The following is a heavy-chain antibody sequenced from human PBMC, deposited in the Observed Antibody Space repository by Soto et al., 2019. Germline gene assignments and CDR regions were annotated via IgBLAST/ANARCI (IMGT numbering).Heavy chain of an antibody. CDR1: GFILSSYS. V-gene: IGHV3-21*01. CDR3: ARRLTIFGVGISEMDYRYGMDV. CDR2: VSSSSNNI. D-gene: IGHD3-3*01. J-gene: IGHJ6*02. Sequence: EVQLVESGGGLVEPGGSLRLSCEASGFILSSYSMNWVRLAPGRGLEWVSFVSSSSNNIDYADSVKGRFTISRDNAKNSVYLQMNSLRVEDTGVYYCARRLTIFGVGISEMDYRYGMDVWGQGTTVTVSS.